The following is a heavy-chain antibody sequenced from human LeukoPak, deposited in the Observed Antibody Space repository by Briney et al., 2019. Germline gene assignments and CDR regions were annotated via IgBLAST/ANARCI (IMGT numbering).Heavy chain of an antibody. CDR2: IVVGSGNT. D-gene: IGHD5-18*01. CDR3: ATNRPRYSYGYRSSDY. CDR1: GFTFTSSA. Sequence: SVKVSCKASGFTFTSSAVQWVRQARGQRLEWIGWIVVGSGNTNYAQKFQERVTITRDMSTSTAYMELSSLRSEDTAVYYCATNRPRYSYGYRSSDYWGQGTLVTVSS. J-gene: IGHJ4*02. V-gene: IGHV1-58*01.